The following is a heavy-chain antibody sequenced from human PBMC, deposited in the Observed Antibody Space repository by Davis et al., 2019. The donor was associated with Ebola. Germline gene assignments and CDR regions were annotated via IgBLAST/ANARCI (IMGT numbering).Heavy chain of an antibody. CDR2: ISSSGYTI. CDR3: ATADFWSGYSVHY. CDR1: GFTFSNYE. Sequence: PGGSLRLSCAASGFTFSNYEMNWVRQAPGKGLEWLSYISSSGYTIYHTDSVKGRFTISRDNAKNSLFLQMNSLRVEDTAVYYCATADFWSGYSVHYWGQGTLVTVSS. V-gene: IGHV3-48*03. D-gene: IGHD3-3*01. J-gene: IGHJ4*02.